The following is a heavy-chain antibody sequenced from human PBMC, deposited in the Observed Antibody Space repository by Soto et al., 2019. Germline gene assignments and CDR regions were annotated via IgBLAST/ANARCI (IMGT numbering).Heavy chain of an antibody. D-gene: IGHD3-3*01. CDR2: ISDDGSKK. CDR3: SGGRETRSCFLRGFEY. CDR1: GLTFSRYA. Sequence: QVQLVESGGGVVKPGRSLRLSCAASGLTFSRYAMHWVRQGPGKGLEWVAVISDDGSKKYYVDSVKGRFSISRDKSRNTLYLQMNSLRAEDSAVYFCSGGRETRSCFLRGFEYWGQGTLVTVSS. J-gene: IGHJ4*02. V-gene: IGHV3-30-3*01.